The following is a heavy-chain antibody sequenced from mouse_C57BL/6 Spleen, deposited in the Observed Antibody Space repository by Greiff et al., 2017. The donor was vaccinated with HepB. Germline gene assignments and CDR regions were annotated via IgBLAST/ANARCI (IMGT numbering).Heavy chain of an antibody. CDR3: ARGGFTTVVADAY. D-gene: IGHD1-1*01. V-gene: IGHV1-53*01. Sequence: VQLQQPGTELVKPGASVKLSCKASGYTFTSYWMHWVKQRPGQGLEWIGNINPSNGGTNYNEKFKSKATLTVDKSSSTAYMQLSSLTSEDSAVYYCARGGFTTVVADAYWGQGTLVTVSA. CDR2: INPSNGGT. J-gene: IGHJ3*01. CDR1: GYTFTSYW.